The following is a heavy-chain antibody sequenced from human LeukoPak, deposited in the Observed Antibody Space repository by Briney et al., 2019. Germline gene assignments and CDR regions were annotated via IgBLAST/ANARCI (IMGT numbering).Heavy chain of an antibody. CDR3: SAISP. Sequence: GGSLRLSCGASGFTFSSNYMTWVRQAPGKGLEWVSAMSSSGSKYYADSVKGGFTISTSDSENKLHLQIINMMSADAAVYYYSAISPWGQKTLVTVSS. V-gene: IGHV3-66*01. J-gene: IGHJ4*02. CDR1: GFTFSSNY. CDR2: MSSSGSK.